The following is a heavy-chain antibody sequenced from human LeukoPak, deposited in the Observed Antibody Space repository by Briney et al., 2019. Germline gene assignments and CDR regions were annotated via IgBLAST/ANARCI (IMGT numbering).Heavy chain of an antibody. D-gene: IGHD7-27*01. CDR2: IYHTGST. J-gene: IGHJ4*02. CDR1: GGSLSDYY. CDR3: ASRKLGNDY. V-gene: IGHV4-59*01. Sequence: SETLSLTCTLSGGSLSDYYWSWLRQSPGKGLEWIGYIYHTGSTSYSPSLKSRVTISADTSQNQFSLKLSAVTAADTAVYCCASRKLGNDYWGQGTLVTVSS.